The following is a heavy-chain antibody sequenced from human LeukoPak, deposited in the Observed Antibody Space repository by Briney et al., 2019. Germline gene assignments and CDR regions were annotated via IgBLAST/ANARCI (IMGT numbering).Heavy chain of an antibody. CDR2: IYYSGST. J-gene: IGHJ4*02. D-gene: IGHD6-13*01. Sequence: SETLSLTCTVSGGSISSYYWSWIRQPPGKGLEWIGYIYYSGSTNYNPSLKSRVTISVDTSKNQFSLKLSSVTAADTAVYYCARATTGHSSWAPSLDYWGQGTLVTVSS. CDR3: ARATTGHSSWAPSLDY. V-gene: IGHV4-59*01. CDR1: GGSISSYY.